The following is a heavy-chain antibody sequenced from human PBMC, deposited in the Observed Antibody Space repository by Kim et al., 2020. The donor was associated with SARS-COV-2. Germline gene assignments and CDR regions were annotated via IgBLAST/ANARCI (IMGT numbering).Heavy chain of an antibody. V-gene: IGHV4-34*01. CDR2: INHSGST. CDR1: GGSFSGYY. J-gene: IGHJ5*02. CDR3: ASGPYSSSWYGTHNWFDP. Sequence: SETLSLTCAVYGGSFSGYYWSWIRQPPGKGLEWIGEINHSGSTNYNPSLKSRVTISVDTSKNQFSLKLSSVTAADTAVYYCASGPYSSSWYGTHNWFDPWGQGTLVTVSS. D-gene: IGHD6-13*01.